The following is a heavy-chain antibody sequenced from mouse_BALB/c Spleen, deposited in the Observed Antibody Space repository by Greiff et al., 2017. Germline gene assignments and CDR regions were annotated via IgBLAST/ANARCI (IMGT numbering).Heavy chain of an antibody. J-gene: IGHJ4*01. CDR2: ISSCSSTI. V-gene: IGHV5-17*02. D-gene: IGHD1-1*01. CDR3: ATYYGSSGTDDAMDE. CDR1: GFTFSSFG. Sequence: VKLVDSGGGLVQPGGSLQLSCAASGFTFSSFGMHWVRQSPVKGLEWVAYISSCSSTIYYADTVKGRFTITRDNPKNTLFLQMTSIRSEDTAMYYCATYYGSSGTDDAMDEWGEGT.